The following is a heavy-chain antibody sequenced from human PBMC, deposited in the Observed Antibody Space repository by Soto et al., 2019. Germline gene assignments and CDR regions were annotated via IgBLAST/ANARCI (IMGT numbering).Heavy chain of an antibody. CDR1: GDSISSYY. CDR2: LYYGRSA. J-gene: IGHJ4*02. V-gene: IGHV4-59*01. D-gene: IGHD2-15*01. CDR3: ALCSMAGVPDY. Sequence: QVQLQESGPGLVKPSETLSLTCAVSGDSISSYYCMWIRQPPGKGLESIGYLYYGRSANYNPSLKSRVTLSVDTSTNQCSPTLSSLTAAHSAVYYCALCSMAGVPDYWGQGTLVTGSS.